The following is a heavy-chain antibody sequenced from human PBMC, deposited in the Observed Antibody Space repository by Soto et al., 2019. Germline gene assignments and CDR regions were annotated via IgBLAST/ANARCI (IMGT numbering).Heavy chain of an antibody. CDR2: AYYSGDT. D-gene: IGHD2-8*01. CDR3: ARDRSTYGGGGTGEVKENWFDP. V-gene: IGHV4-59*01. Sequence: SVPLCLTWLVAGGSIIRYGGSWIRQPPGKGLEWIGYAYYSGDTGYNPSLKSRVTMAVDTSKNQVSLKLSSVTAADTAVYYCARDRSTYGGGGTGEVKENWFDPWGQGALVTVSS. J-gene: IGHJ5*02. CDR1: GGSIIRYG.